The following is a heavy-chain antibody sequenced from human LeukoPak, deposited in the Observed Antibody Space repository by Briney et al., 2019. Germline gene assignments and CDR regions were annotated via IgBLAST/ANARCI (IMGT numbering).Heavy chain of an antibody. Sequence: SETLPLTCTVSGDSISSYYWSWIRQPPGKGLEWIGYIYYSGSTNYNPSLKSRVTISVDRSKNQFSLKLSSVTAADTAVYYCARDRSGYGYTDYWGQGTLVTVSS. CDR1: GDSISSYY. V-gene: IGHV4-59*01. CDR2: IYYSGST. CDR3: ARDRSGYGYTDY. D-gene: IGHD5-12*01. J-gene: IGHJ4*02.